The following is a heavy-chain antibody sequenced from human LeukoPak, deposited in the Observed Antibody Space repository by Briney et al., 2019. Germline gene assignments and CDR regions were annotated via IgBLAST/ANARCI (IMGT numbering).Heavy chain of an antibody. V-gene: IGHV1-24*01. CDR1: GYTLTELS. J-gene: IGHJ4*02. CDR2: FDLEDAKT. Sequence: ASVKVSCKVSGYTLTELSMHWVRQAPGKGLEGMGGFDLEDAKTIYAQNFQGRVNMPEDTSTDTAYMELSRLRSEDTAVYYCATESSERYGDYVIWGQGTLVTVSS. D-gene: IGHD4-17*01. CDR3: ATESSERYGDYVI.